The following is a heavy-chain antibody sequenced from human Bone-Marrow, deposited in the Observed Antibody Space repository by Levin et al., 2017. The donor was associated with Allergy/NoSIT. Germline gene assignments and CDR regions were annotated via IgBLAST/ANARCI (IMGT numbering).Heavy chain of an antibody. CDR3: AREGLFMVRVFDY. V-gene: IGHV3-48*03. CDR1: GFSFSSYE. CDR2: ISSRNTTI. D-gene: IGHD3-10*01. J-gene: IGHJ5*01. Sequence: GGSLRLSCAASGFSFSSYEMNWVRQAPGKGLEWVSYISSRNTTIYYADSEKGRFTISRDNADNSLYLQMNSLRAEDTANYYCAREGLFMVRVFDYWGRGTLVTVSS.